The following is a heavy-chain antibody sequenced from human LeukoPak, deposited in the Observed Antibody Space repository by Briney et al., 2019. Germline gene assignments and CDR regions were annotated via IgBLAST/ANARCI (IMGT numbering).Heavy chain of an antibody. D-gene: IGHD4-17*01. CDR2: IFDSGNTI. CDR3: ARGAYGGRPYDY. CDR1: GFTFSSHA. V-gene: IGHV3-48*03. J-gene: IGHJ4*02. Sequence: PGGSLRLSCAASGFTFSSHAMNWVRQAPGKGLEWVSYIFDSGNTISYADSVKGRFTISRDNAKNSLYPQMNSLRAEDTAVYYCARGAYGGRPYDYWGQGTLVTVSS.